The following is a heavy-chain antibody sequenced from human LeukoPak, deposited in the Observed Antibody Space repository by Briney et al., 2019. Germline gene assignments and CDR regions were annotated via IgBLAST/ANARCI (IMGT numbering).Heavy chain of an antibody. Sequence: SVKVSCKASGGTFSSYAISWVRQAPGQGLEWMGRIIPIFGTANYAQKFQGRVTITTDESTSTAYMELSSLRSEDTAVYYCARSYGSGRVYFDYWGQGTLVTVSS. D-gene: IGHD3-10*01. CDR3: ARSYGSGRVYFDY. CDR1: GGTFSSYA. J-gene: IGHJ4*02. V-gene: IGHV1-69*05. CDR2: IIPIFGTA.